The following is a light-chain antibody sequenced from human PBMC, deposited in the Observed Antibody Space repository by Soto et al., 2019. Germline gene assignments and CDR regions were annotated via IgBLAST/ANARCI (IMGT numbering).Light chain of an antibody. J-gene: IGLJ2*01. CDR2: EVS. CDR1: SSDVGGYNY. CDR3: ATWADSVNGVV. Sequence: QSVLTQPASVSGSPGQSITISCTGTSSDVGGYNYVSWYQQHPGKAPKLMIYEVSNRPSGVSNRFSGSKSGNTASLTISGLQAEDEADYYCATWADSVNGVVFGGGTKLTVL. V-gene: IGLV2-14*01.